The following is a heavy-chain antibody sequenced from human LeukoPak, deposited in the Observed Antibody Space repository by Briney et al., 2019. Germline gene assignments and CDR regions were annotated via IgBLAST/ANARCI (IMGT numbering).Heavy chain of an antibody. D-gene: IGHD3-22*01. CDR3: ARTGQSGCDFDY. Sequence: ASVKVSCKASGYTFTSYYMHWVRQAPGQGLEWMGIINPSGGSTSYAQKFQGRVTITRDTSASTAYMELSSLRSEDTAVYYCARTGQSGCDFDYWGQGTLVTVSS. CDR2: INPSGGST. CDR1: GYTFTSYY. J-gene: IGHJ4*02. V-gene: IGHV1-46*01.